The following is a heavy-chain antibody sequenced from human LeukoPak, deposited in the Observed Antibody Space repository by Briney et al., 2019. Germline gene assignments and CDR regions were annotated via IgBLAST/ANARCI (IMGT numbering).Heavy chain of an antibody. CDR3: ARGVEQVGATLCFDY. CDR2: IIPIFGTA. V-gene: IGHV1-69*13. D-gene: IGHD1-26*01. J-gene: IGHJ4*02. Sequence: GASVKVSCKASGGTFSSYAISWVRQAPGQGLEWMGGIIPIFGTANYAQKFQGRVTITADESTSTAYMELSSLRSEDTAVYYCARGVEQVGATLCFDYWGQGTLVTVSS. CDR1: GGTFSSYA.